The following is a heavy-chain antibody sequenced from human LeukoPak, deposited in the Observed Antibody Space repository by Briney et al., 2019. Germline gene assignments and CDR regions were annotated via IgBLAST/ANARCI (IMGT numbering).Heavy chain of an antibody. Sequence: PSETLSLTCVVSGGSVSSYYWGWIRQSAGKGLEWIGRIFTSGNTNYNPSLKSRVTMSVDTSKNQLSLKLSSVTAADTAVYYCARDGNWNIPRFDPWGQGTLVTVSS. D-gene: IGHD1/OR15-1a*01. CDR3: ARDGNWNIPRFDP. CDR2: IFTSGNT. J-gene: IGHJ5*02. CDR1: GGSVSSYY. V-gene: IGHV4-4*07.